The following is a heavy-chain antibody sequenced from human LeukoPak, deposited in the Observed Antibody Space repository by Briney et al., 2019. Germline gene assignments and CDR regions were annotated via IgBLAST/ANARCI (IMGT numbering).Heavy chain of an antibody. CDR2: ISSSSTYK. D-gene: IGHD2-15*01. V-gene: IGHV3-21*04. Sequence: PGGSLRLSCAASGFSFSPYTMNWARQAPGKGLEWVSSISSSSTYKYYADSVQGRFTISRDNAKNSLYLQMNSLRAEDTALYYCAKARISWYGMDVWGQGTTVTVSS. J-gene: IGHJ6*02. CDR3: AKARISWYGMDV. CDR1: GFSFSPYT.